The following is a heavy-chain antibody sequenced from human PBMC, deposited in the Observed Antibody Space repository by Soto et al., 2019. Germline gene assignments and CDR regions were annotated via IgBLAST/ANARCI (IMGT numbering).Heavy chain of an antibody. D-gene: IGHD5-18*01. J-gene: IGHJ6*01. CDR2: ISGSGGST. CDR3: AKDRGDSYGYFYYYYGMEV. CDR1: VCTFSSYA. V-gene: IGHV3-23*01. Sequence: VGSLRLSCASSVCTFSSYAMSCVRHSPGKWLEWVSAISGSGGSTYYADSVKGRFTISRDNSKNTLYLQMNSLRAEDTAVYYCAKDRGDSYGYFYYYYGMEVWGQGTRVSVSS.